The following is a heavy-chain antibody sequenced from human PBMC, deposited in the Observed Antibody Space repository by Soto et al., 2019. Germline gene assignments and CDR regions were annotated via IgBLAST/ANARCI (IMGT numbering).Heavy chain of an antibody. CDR1: GFTFSSYG. CDR3: AKDSGIAVAVNYYYGMDV. J-gene: IGHJ6*02. Sequence: QVQLVESGGGVVQPGRSLRLSCAASGFTFSSYGMHWVRQAPGKGLEWVAVISYDGSNKYYADSVKGRFTISRDNSKNTLYLQMNSLRAEDTAVYYCAKDSGIAVAVNYYYGMDVWGQGTTVTVSS. D-gene: IGHD6-19*01. CDR2: ISYDGSNK. V-gene: IGHV3-30*18.